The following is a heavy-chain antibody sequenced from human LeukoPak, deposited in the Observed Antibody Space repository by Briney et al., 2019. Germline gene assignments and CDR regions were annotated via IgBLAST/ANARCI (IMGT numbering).Heavy chain of an antibody. CDR2: IYYSGST. J-gene: IGHJ4*02. CDR3: ARRVGVRRGNFDY. CDR1: GGSISITSDY. V-gene: IGHV4-39*01. Sequence: PSETLSLTCTVSGGSISITSDYWGWIRQPPGKGLEWIGSIYYSGSTYYNPSLKSRVTISVDTSKNQFSLKLSSVTAADTAVYYCARRVGVRRGNFDYWGQGTLVTVSS. D-gene: IGHD3-10*01.